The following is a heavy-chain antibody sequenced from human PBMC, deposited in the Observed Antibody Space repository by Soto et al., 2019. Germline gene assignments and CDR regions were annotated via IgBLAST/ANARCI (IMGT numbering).Heavy chain of an antibody. CDR3: ARRTNWNDVWYFDY. Sequence: SETLSLTCTVSGGSISSYYWSWIRQPPGKGLEWIGYIYYSGSTNYNPSLKSRVTISVDTSKNQFSLKLSSVTAADTAVYYCARRTNWNDVWYFDYWGQGTLVTVSS. CDR2: IYYSGST. V-gene: IGHV4-59*08. CDR1: GGSISSYY. J-gene: IGHJ4*02. D-gene: IGHD1-1*01.